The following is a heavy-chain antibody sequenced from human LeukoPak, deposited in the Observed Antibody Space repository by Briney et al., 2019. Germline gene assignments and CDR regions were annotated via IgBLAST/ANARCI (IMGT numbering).Heavy chain of an antibody. D-gene: IGHD1-26*01. CDR3: ARDYGSHKGGRRYDP. CDR2: IYYSGST. V-gene: IGHV4-59*01. CDR1: GGSISSYY. J-gene: IGHJ5*02. Sequence: PSETLSLTCTVSGGSISSYYWSWIRQPPGKGLEWIGYIYYSGSTSYNPSFKSRVTISPDTSKNEFSLKLTSVTAADTAVYYCARDYGSHKGGRRYDPWGQGTLVTVSS.